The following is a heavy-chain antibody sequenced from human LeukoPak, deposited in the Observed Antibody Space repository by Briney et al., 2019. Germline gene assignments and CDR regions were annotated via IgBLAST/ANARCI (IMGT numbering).Heavy chain of an antibody. CDR1: GGSISSYY. CDR2: IYYSGST. V-gene: IGHV4-59*01. CDR3: ARSPETDYDYVWGSYRPFDY. Sequence: SETLSLTCTVSGGSISSYYWSWIRQPPGKGLEWIRYIYYSGSTNYNPSLKSRVTISVDTSKNQFSLKLSSVTAADTAVYYCARSPETDYDYVWGSYRPFDYWGQGTLVTVSS. D-gene: IGHD3-16*02. J-gene: IGHJ4*02.